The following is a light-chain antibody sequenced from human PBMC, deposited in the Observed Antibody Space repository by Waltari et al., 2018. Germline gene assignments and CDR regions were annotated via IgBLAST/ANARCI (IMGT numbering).Light chain of an antibody. J-gene: IGLJ2*01. CDR2: DVS. Sequence: QSALTQPRSVSGSPGQSVTISCTGTSSDVGGYNVVSWYQQHPGKAPKLMIYDVSKRPSGVPDRFSGSKSGNTASLTISGLQAEDEADYYCCSYAGSYTSLFGGGTKLTVL. CDR3: CSYAGSYTSL. CDR1: SSDVGGYNV. V-gene: IGLV2-11*01.